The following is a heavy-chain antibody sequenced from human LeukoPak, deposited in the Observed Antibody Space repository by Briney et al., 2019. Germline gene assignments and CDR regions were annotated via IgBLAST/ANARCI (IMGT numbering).Heavy chain of an antibody. CDR1: GGSISNHY. D-gene: IGHD6-13*01. V-gene: IGHV4-59*11. J-gene: IGHJ4*02. CDR2: IHYSGST. CDR3: ARGVYIAAAQYGY. Sequence: SETLSLTCTVSGGSISNHYWTWIRQPPGKGLEWIGYIHYSGSTNYNPSLKSRVTISVDTSKNQFSLKLSSVTAADTAVYYCARGVYIAAAQYGYWGQGTLVTVSS.